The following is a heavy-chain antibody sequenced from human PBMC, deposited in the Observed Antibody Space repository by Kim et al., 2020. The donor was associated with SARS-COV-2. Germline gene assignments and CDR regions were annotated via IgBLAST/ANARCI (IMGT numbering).Heavy chain of an antibody. J-gene: IGHJ3*02. CDR1: GFTFDDYA. V-gene: IGHV3-9*01. D-gene: IGHD3-10*01. CDR2: ISWNSGNR. CDR3: AKTRFGDLWEGAFDI. Sequence: GGSLRLSCAASGFTFDDYAMHWVRQAPGKGLEWVSGISWNSGNRGYADFVKGRFTISRDNAKNSLYLQMNSLRAEDTALYYCAKTRFGDLWEGAFDIWGQGTMVTVSS.